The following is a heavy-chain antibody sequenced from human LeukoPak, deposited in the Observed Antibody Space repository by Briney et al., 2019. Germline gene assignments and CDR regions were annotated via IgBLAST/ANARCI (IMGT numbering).Heavy chain of an antibody. CDR2: IHHSGST. CDR3: AREYYYGSGRLDY. CDR1: GYSISSGYY. J-gene: IGHJ4*02. V-gene: IGHV4-38-2*02. D-gene: IGHD3-10*01. Sequence: SETLSLTCSVSGYSISSGYYWGWIRQPPGRGLEWIGNIHHSGSTYYNPSLKSRVTISVERSKNQFSLKLSSVTAADTAVYYCAREYYYGSGRLDYWGQGTLVTVSS.